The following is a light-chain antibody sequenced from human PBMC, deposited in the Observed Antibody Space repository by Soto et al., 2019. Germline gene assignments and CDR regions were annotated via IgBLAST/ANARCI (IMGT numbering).Light chain of an antibody. V-gene: IGKV3-15*01. J-gene: IGKJ2*01. Sequence: EIVMTQSPATLSVSPGERATLSCRASQSVSSNLAWYQQKPGQAPRLLINGASTRATGIPARVSGSGSGTEFTLTISSLQSEDFAVYSCQQYNNWPYTFGQGTKLEIK. CDR1: QSVSSN. CDR2: GAS. CDR3: QQYNNWPYT.